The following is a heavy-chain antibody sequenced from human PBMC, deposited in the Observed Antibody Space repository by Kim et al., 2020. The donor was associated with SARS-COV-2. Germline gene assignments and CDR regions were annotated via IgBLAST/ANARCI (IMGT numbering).Heavy chain of an antibody. J-gene: IGHJ4*01. CDR1: GGSISSSSYY. V-gene: IGHV4-39*07. CDR3: ASGKQWLVLSYPDWFDY. D-gene: IGHD6-19*01. CDR2: IYYSGST. Sequence: SETLSLTCTVSGGSISSSSYYWGWIRQPPGKGLEWIGSIYYSGSTYYNPSLKSRVTISVDTSKNQFSLKLSSVTAADTAVYYCASGKQWLVLSYPDWFDYWGHGTLVTVSS.